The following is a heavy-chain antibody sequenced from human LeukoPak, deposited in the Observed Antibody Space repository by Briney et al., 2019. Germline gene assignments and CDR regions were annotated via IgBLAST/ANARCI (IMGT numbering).Heavy chain of an antibody. V-gene: IGHV3-20*04. CDR3: ARDPGYSSSWYPFDY. Sequence: GGSLRLSCAASGFTFDDYGMSWVRQAPGKGLEWVSGINWNGGSTGYADSVKGRFTISRDNAKNSLYLQMNSLRAEDTAVYYCARDPGYSSSWYPFDYWGQGTLVTVSS. J-gene: IGHJ4*02. D-gene: IGHD6-13*01. CDR1: GFTFDDYG. CDR2: INWNGGST.